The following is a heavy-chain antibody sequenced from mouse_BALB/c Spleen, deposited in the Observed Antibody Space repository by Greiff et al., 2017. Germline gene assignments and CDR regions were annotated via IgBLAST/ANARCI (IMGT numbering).Heavy chain of an antibody. CDR3: AISVPNWYVDV. J-gene: IGHJ1*01. CDR2: IDPYDSET. D-gene: IGHD5-1*01. V-gene: IGHV1-69*02. Sequence: QVQLQQPGAELVKPGAPVKLSCKASGYTFTSYWMNWVKQRPGRGLEWIGRIDPYDSETHYNQKFKDKATLTVDKSSSTAYIQLSSLTSEDSAVYYCAISVPNWYVDVWGAGTTVTVSS. CDR1: GYTFTSYW.